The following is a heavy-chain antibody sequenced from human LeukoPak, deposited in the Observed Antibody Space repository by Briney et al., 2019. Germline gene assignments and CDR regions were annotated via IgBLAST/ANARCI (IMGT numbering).Heavy chain of an antibody. J-gene: IGHJ4*02. CDR2: INHSGST. CDR3: AKNQRSSSWHGNIDY. V-gene: IGHV4-34*01. D-gene: IGHD6-13*01. Sequence: KTSETLSLTCAVYGGSFSGYYWSWIRQPPGKGLEWIGEINHSGSTNYNPSLKSRVTISVDTSKNQFSLKLSSVTAADTAVYYCAKNQRSSSWHGNIDYGGKEPLVTVSS. CDR1: GGSFSGYY.